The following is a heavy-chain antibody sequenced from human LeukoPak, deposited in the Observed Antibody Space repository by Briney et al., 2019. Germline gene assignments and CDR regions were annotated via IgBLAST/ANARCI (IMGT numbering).Heavy chain of an antibody. CDR3: VREGEGPLSKDFDY. CDR1: GFTLTYHY. J-gene: IGHJ4*02. Sequence: ASLKVSCKSSGFTLTYHYIHWVRQGPGQGLEWMGYIGPHSTFTSSPQEFQGRVTMTRDASMSTAYMELTRLTSDDTAVYYCVREGEGPLSKDFDYWGQGTLVTVSS. V-gene: IGHV1-2*02. CDR2: IGPHSTFT. D-gene: IGHD2/OR15-2a*01.